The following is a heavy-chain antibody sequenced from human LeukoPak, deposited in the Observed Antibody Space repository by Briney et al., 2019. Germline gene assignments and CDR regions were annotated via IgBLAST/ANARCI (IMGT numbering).Heavy chain of an antibody. CDR1: GFTFSSYA. CDR2: ISYDGSNK. J-gene: IGHJ3*02. CDR3: ARERGFWSGRDAFDI. D-gene: IGHD3-3*01. V-gene: IGHV3-30-3*01. Sequence: GGSLRLSCAASGFTFSSYAMHWVRQAPGKGLEWVAVISYDGSNKYYADSVKGRFTISRDNSKNTLYLQMNSLRAEDTAVYYCARERGFWSGRDAFDIWGQGTMVTVSS.